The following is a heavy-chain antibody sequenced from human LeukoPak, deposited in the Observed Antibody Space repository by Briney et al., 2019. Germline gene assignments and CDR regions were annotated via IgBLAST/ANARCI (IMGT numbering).Heavy chain of an antibody. CDR1: GFTFSSYE. CDR3: ARVVVGSGYDRTYYFDY. D-gene: IGHD5-12*01. Sequence: GGSLRLSCAASGFTFSSYEMNWVRQAPGKGLEWVSSISSSSSYIYYADSVKGRFTISRDNAKNSLYLQMNSLRAEDTAVYYCARVVVGSGYDRTYYFDYWGQGTLVTVSS. CDR2: ISSSSSYI. J-gene: IGHJ4*02. V-gene: IGHV3-21*01.